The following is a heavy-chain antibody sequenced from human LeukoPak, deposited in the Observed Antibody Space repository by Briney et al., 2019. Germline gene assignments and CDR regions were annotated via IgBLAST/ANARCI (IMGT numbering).Heavy chain of an antibody. V-gene: IGHV3-43*02. CDR2: ISGDGGST. J-gene: IGHJ4*02. CDR3: AKDWGSGLGH. D-gene: IGHD6-19*01. Sequence: GGSLRLSCAASGFTFDDYAMHGVGQAPGKGLEWVSLISGDGGSTYYADSVKGRFTISRDNSKNSLYLQMNSLRTEDTALYYCAKDWGSGLGHWGQGTLVTVSS. CDR1: GFTFDDYA.